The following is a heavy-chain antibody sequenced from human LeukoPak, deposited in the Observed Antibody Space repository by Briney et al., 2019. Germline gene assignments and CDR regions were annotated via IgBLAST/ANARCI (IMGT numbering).Heavy chain of an antibody. CDR1: GFTFTNAW. D-gene: IGHD1-26*01. V-gene: IGHV3-15*01. CDR3: TTDLKESGSDTTTGFQY. CDR2: IKSKTDGETT. J-gene: IGHJ4*02. Sequence: GGSLRLSCVDSGFTFTNAWMSWVRQAPGKGLEWIGRIKSKTDGETTNYAEPVRGRFTISRDDSKNTLYLQVNSLKVEDTAVYYCTTDLKESGSDTTTGFQYWGQGTLVTVSS.